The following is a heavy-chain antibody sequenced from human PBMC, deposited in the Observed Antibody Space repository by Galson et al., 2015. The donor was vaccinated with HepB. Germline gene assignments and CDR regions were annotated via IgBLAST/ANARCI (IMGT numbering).Heavy chain of an antibody. V-gene: IGHV4-34*01. CDR3: ARVGVSKFGGALVVPYYFDY. J-gene: IGHJ4*02. D-gene: IGHD3-16*02. CDR1: GGSLSDYY. Sequence: SETLSLTCAVYGGSLSDYYWTWIRQPPGKGLEWIGEIKHTGTTNYQPSLKSRVTISLDTSKNEFSLRLSPLTAADTAVYYCARVGVSKFGGALVVPYYFDYWGQGTLVTVSS. CDR2: IKHTGTT.